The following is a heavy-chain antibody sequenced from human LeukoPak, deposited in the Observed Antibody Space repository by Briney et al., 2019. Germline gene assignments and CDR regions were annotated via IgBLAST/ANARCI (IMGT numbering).Heavy chain of an antibody. CDR2: IIPIFGTA. CDR3: ASEPLGYCSGGSCFDDY. Sequence: SVHVSCKASGGTFISYAISWVRQAPGQGLEWMGGIIPIFGTANYAQKFQGRVTITADESTSTAYMELSSLRSEDTAVYYCASEPLGYCSGGSCFDDYWGQGTLVTVSS. J-gene: IGHJ4*02. D-gene: IGHD2-15*01. V-gene: IGHV1-69*13. CDR1: GGTFISYA.